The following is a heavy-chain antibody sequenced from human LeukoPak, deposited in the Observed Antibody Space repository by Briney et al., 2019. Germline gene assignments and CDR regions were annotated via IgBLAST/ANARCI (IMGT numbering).Heavy chain of an antibody. CDR2: ISWNSGSI. Sequence: PGGSLRLSCAASGFTFDDYAMHWVRQAPGKGLEWVSGISWNSGSIGYADSVKGRFTISRDNAKNSLYLQMNSLRAEDTALYYCAKDGLLNSGYDLWNDAFDIWGQGTMVTVSS. D-gene: IGHD5-12*01. CDR3: AKDGLLNSGYDLWNDAFDI. J-gene: IGHJ3*02. V-gene: IGHV3-9*01. CDR1: GFTFDDYA.